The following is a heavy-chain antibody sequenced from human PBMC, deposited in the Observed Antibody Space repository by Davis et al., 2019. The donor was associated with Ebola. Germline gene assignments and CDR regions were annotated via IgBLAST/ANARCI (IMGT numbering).Heavy chain of an antibody. J-gene: IGHJ6*02. Sequence: QGLEWMGWINTDTGNPTYAQGFTGRFVFSLDTSVSTAYLQISSLKAEDTAVYYCARDRHYYGMDVWGQGTTVTVSS. V-gene: IGHV7-4-1*02. CDR2: INTDTGNP. CDR3: ARDRHYYGMDV.